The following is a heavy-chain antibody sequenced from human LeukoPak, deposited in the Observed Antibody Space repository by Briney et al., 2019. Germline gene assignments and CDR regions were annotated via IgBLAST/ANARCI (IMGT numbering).Heavy chain of an antibody. CDR3: ARRRGSGTYPQSD. V-gene: IGHV3-7*01. CDR2: IKQDGDEI. CDR1: GFTFSSYA. Sequence: QPGGSLRLSCAASGFTFSSYAMHWVRQAPGKGLEWVANIKQDGDEINYVDSVKGRFTISRDNAKNSLYLQMNSLRAEDTAVYYCARRRGSGTYPQSDWGQGTLVTVSS. D-gene: IGHD3-10*01. J-gene: IGHJ4*02.